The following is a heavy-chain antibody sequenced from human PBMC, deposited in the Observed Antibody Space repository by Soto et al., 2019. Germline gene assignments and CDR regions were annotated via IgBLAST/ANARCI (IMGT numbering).Heavy chain of an antibody. J-gene: IGHJ4*02. CDR2: IYYSGRT. CDR3: ARRDRIAAAGTTLGLLDY. CDR1: GGSISSSSYY. Sequence: SETLSLTCTVSGGSISSSSYYWGWIRQPPGKGLEWIGTIYYSGRTYYNPSLKSRVTISVDTSKNQFSLKLNSVTAADTAVYYCARRDRIAAAGTTLGLLDYWGQGSLVTVSS. V-gene: IGHV4-39*01. D-gene: IGHD6-13*01.